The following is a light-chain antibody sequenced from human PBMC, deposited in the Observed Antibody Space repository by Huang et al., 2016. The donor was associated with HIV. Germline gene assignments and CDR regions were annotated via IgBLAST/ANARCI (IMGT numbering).Light chain of an antibody. V-gene: IGKV1-39*01. CDR1: QTISRY. Sequence: DIQMTQSPSSVSASVGDRVTITCRASQTISRYLNWYQQKLGEAPKVLIYGASSLQSGGPSRFNGSGSGTDFTLTISSLQPEDFATYYCQQSYSTLPFTFGPGTKVDLK. J-gene: IGKJ3*01. CDR3: QQSYSTLPFT. CDR2: GAS.